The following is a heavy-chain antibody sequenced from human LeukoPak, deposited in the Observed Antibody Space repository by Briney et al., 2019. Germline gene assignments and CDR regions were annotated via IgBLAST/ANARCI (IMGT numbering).Heavy chain of an antibody. CDR3: ARVSRYSSSSGD. J-gene: IGHJ4*02. D-gene: IGHD6-6*01. CDR2: INHSGST. CDR1: GGSFSGYY. Sequence: SETLSLTCAVYGGSFSGYYWSWIRQLPGKGLEWIGEINHSGSTNYNPSLKSRVTISVDTSKNQFSLKLSSVTAADTAVYYCARVSRYSSSSGDWGQGTLVTVSS. V-gene: IGHV4-34*01.